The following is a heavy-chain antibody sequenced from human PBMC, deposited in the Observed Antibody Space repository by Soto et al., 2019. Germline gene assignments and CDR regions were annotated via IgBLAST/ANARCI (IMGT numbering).Heavy chain of an antibody. CDR3: ARIVDGPKFTDNWPT. CDR2: INGDGSRT. D-gene: IGHD1-20*01. CDR1: EFTFSNYW. Sequence: GGPMRLRSVGVEFTFSNYWGHWVRQEKGKGLVWVSYINGDGSRTHYADSVKGRFTISRDNARNTLYLQMSSLTAEDTAVYYCARIVDGPKFTDNWPTWAQGTLVTVSS. V-gene: IGHV3-74*01. J-gene: IGHJ4*02.